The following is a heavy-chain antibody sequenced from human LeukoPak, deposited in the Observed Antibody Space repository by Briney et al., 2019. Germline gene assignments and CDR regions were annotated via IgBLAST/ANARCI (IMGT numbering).Heavy chain of an antibody. J-gene: IGHJ4*02. V-gene: IGHV4-31*03. CDR3: AGDNYYDSSGYSD. CDR1: GGSISSGGYY. Sequence: KTSETLSLTCTVSGGSISSGGYYWSWIRQHPGKGLEWIGYIYYSGSTYYNPSLKSRVTISVDTSKNQFSLKLSSVTAADTAVYYCAGDNYYDSSGYSDWGQGTLVTVSS. CDR2: IYYSGST. D-gene: IGHD3-22*01.